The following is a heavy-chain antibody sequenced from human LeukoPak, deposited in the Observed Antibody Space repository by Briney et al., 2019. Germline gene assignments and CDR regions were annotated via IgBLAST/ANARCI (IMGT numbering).Heavy chain of an antibody. Sequence: ASVKVSCKASGGTFSSYAISWVRQAPGQGLEWMGGIIPIFGTANYAQKFQGRVTITADKSTSTAYMELSSLRSEDTAVYYCASASSSGRPKDFDYWGQGTLVTVSS. CDR1: GGTFSSYA. CDR3: ASASSSGRPKDFDY. D-gene: IGHD6-19*01. V-gene: IGHV1-69*06. CDR2: IIPIFGTA. J-gene: IGHJ4*02.